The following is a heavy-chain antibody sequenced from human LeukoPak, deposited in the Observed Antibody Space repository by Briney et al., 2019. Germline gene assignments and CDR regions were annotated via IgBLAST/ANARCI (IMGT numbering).Heavy chain of an antibody. J-gene: IGHJ4*02. CDR3: AKEYGSSWYFFDY. Sequence: PGGSLRLSCAASGFTFSGYALSWVRQAPGKGLEWVSAISGNGDRTYYAASVKGRFTISRDNSKNTLYLQMNSLRADDTAVYYCAKEYGSSWYFFDYWGQGTLVTVSS. CDR1: GFTFSGYA. D-gene: IGHD6-13*01. V-gene: IGHV3-23*01. CDR2: ISGNGDRT.